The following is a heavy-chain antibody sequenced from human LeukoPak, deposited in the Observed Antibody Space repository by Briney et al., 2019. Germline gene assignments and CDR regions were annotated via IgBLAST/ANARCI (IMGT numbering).Heavy chain of an antibody. Sequence: SETLSLTCTVSGGSISSGGYYWSWIRQHPGKGLEWIGYIYYSGSTYYNPSLKSRDTISVDTSKNQFSLKLSSVTAADTAVYYCARVVHYYGSGSYYAAGDDWGQGTLVTVSS. D-gene: IGHD3-10*01. J-gene: IGHJ4*02. V-gene: IGHV4-31*03. CDR2: IYYSGST. CDR3: ARVVHYYGSGSYYAAGDD. CDR1: GGSISSGGYY.